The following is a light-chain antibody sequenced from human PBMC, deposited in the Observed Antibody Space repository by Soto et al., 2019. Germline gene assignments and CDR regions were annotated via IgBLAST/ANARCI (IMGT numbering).Light chain of an antibody. CDR1: SSNIGAGFD. CDR3: QSYDSSLSGFVV. J-gene: IGLJ2*01. V-gene: IGLV1-40*01. CDR2: GNN. Sequence: QSVLTQPPSVSGAPGQRVTISRTGSSSNIGAGFDVHWYQQLPGTAPKLLIYGNNNRPSGVPDRFSGSKSGTSASLAITGLQTEDEAHYYCQSYDSSLSGFVVFGGGTKVTVL.